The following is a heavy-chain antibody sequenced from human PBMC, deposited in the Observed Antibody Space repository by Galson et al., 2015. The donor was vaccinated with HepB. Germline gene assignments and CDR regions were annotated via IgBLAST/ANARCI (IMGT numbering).Heavy chain of an antibody. CDR3: ARDVDSDRAFDI. V-gene: IGHV7-4-1*02. Sequence: SVKVSRKASGYTFTSYAMNWVRQAPGQGLEWMGWINTNTGNPTSAQGFTGRFVLSLDTSDSTAYLRISSLKAEDTAVYYCARDVDSDRAFDIWGQGTMVTVSS. J-gene: IGHJ3*02. CDR1: GYTFTSYA. D-gene: IGHD1-26*01. CDR2: INTNTGNP.